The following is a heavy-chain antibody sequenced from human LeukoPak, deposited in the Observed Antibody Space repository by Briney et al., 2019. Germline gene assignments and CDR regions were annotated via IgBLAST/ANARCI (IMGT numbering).Heavy chain of an antibody. J-gene: IGHJ5*02. D-gene: IGHD3-10*01. CDR2: INPNSGGT. Sequence: ASVKVSCKASGYTFTRYYVNWVRQAPGQGIEWMGWINPNSGGTNYAQKFQGRVTMTRDTSITTVYMELSRLRSDETAVFYCASFEVGAWGQGTLVTVSS. V-gene: IGHV1-2*02. CDR3: ASFEVGA. CDR1: GYTFTRYY.